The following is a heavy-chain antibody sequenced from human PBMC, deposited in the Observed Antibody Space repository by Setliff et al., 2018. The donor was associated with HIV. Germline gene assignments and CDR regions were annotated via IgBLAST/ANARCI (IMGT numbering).Heavy chain of an antibody. CDR1: GGSISSYY. V-gene: IGHV4-4*09. J-gene: IGHJ4*02. CDR3: ARSPRIGVAGEFEY. Sequence: SETLSLTCPVSGGSISSYYWSWIRQPPGKGLEWIGYIYTSGSVNYNPSLNSRVTISVDTSKNQFSLKVNSVTAADTAVYYCARSPRIGVAGEFEYWGQGTLVTVSS. D-gene: IGHD6-19*01. CDR2: IYTSGSV.